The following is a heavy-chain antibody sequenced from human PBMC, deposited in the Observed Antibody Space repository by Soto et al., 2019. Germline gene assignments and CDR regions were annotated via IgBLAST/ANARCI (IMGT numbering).Heavy chain of an antibody. V-gene: IGHV1-18*04. D-gene: IGHD6-13*01. Sequence: GASVKVSCKASGYTFTSYGISWVRQAPGQGLEWMGWISAYNGNTNYAQKLQGRVTMTTDTSTSTAYMELRSLRSDDTAVYYCARDALSSSWRPWYFDLWGRGNMVTVSS. CDR1: GYTFTSYG. CDR3: ARDALSSSWRPWYFDL. J-gene: IGHJ2*01. CDR2: ISAYNGNT.